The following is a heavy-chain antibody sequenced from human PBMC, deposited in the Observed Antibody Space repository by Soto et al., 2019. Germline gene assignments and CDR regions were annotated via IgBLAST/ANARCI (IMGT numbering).Heavy chain of an antibody. V-gene: IGHV4-34*01. CDR1: GGSFSGYY. J-gene: IGHJ6*02. Sequence: SETLSLTCAVYGGSFSGYYWSWIRQPPGKGLEWIGEINHSGSTNYNPSLKSRVTISVDTSKNQFSLKLSSVTAADTAVYYCARTNEDYYYGMDVWGQGTTVTVSS. CDR3: ARTNEDYYYGMDV. CDR2: INHSGST.